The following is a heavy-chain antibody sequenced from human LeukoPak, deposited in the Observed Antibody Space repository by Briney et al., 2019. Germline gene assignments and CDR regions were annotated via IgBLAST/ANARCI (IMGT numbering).Heavy chain of an antibody. D-gene: IGHD1-1*01. CDR2: INQDGTDK. CDR3: ARGTYWSPLDFEY. V-gene: IGHV3-7*03. Sequence: PGGSLRLSCAASGFTFTTYWMSWIRQAPGKGLEWVANINQDGTDKYYVDSVKGRFTFSRDNAQNSLYLQMNSLRAEDTAVYYCARGTYWSPLDFEYWGQGSLVTVSS. CDR1: GFTFTTYW. J-gene: IGHJ4*02.